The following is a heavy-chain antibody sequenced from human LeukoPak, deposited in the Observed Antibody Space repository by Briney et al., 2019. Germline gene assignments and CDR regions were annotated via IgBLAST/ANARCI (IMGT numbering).Heavy chain of an antibody. J-gene: IGHJ4*02. CDR2: ISGSGGST. Sequence: PGGSLRLSCAASGFTFSSYTMSWVRQGPGQGLEWVSGISGSGGSTYYADSVKGRFTISRDNSKNMLYLQMNSLRAEDTAVYYCAKPYYYGSRSYMDYWGQGTLVTVSS. V-gene: IGHV3-23*01. CDR1: GFTFSSYT. D-gene: IGHD3-10*01. CDR3: AKPYYYGSRSYMDY.